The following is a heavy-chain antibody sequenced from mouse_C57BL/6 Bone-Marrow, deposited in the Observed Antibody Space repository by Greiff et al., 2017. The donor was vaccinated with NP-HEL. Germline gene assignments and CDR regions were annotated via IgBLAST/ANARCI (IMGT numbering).Heavy chain of an antibody. V-gene: IGHV5-9*01. J-gene: IGHJ3*01. CDR1: GFTFSSYT. D-gene: IGHD1-1*01. Sequence: EVMLVESGGGLVKPGGSLKLSCAASGFTFSSYTMSWVRQTPEKRLEWVATISGGGGNTYYPDSVKGRFTISRDNAKNTLYLQMSSLRSEDTALYYCARDTYYYGSPFAYWGQGTLVTVSA. CDR2: ISGGGGNT. CDR3: ARDTYYYGSPFAY.